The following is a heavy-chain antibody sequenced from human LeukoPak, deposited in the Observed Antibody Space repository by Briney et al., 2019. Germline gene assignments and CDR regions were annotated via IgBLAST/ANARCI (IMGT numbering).Heavy chain of an antibody. CDR3: ARSITMVRGVIFGFDY. V-gene: IGHV5-51*01. J-gene: IGHJ4*02. D-gene: IGHD3-10*01. CDR2: IYPGDSDT. Sequence: GESLKISCKGSGYSFTSYWIGWVRQMPGKGLEWRGIIYPGDSDTRYSPSFQGQVTFSADKSISTAYLQWSSLKATDTAMYYCARSITMVRGVIFGFDYWGQGTLVAVSS. CDR1: GYSFTSYW.